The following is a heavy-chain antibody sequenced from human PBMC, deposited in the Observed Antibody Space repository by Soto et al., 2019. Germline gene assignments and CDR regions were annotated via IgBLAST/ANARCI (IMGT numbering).Heavy chain of an antibody. CDR3: ARALQDITMVRGVIDWFDP. CDR2: IYYSGST. V-gene: IGHV4-31*03. D-gene: IGHD3-10*01. Sequence: SETLSLTCTVSGGSISSGGYYWSWIRQHPGKGLEWIGYIYYSGSTYYNPSLKSRVTISVDTSKNQFSLKLSSVTAADTAVYYCARALQDITMVRGVIDWFDPWGQGTLVTVSS. J-gene: IGHJ5*02. CDR1: GGSISSGGYY.